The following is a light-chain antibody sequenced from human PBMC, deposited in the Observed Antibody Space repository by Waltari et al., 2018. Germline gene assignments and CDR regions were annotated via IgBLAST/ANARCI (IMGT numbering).Light chain of an antibody. CDR3: QQYNNWPLT. CDR2: GAS. V-gene: IGKV3-15*01. J-gene: IGKJ4*01. CDR1: QSVTSN. Sequence: EIVITQSPATLSVSPGERVTLACRATQSVTSNLAWYQQIPGQAPRLLIYGASTRATGIPARISGSGSGKEFTLTISSLQSEDFAFYYCQQYNNWPLTFGGGTKVEIK.